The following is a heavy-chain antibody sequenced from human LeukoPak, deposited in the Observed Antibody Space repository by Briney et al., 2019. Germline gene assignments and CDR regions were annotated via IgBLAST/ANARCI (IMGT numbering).Heavy chain of an antibody. Sequence: GGSLRLSCAASGFTFSSCAMTWVRQAPGKGLEWVAFIRYDGSNKYYADSVKGRFTISRDNSKNTLYLQMENLRAEDTAVYYCAKDGAWLRFDDWGQGILVTVSS. J-gene: IGHJ4*02. CDR2: IRYDGSNK. CDR1: GFTFSSCA. CDR3: AKDGAWLRFDD. V-gene: IGHV3-30*02. D-gene: IGHD5-12*01.